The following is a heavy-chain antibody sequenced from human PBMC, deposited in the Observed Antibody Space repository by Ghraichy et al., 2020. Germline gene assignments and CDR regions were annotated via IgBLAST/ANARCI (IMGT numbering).Heavy chain of an antibody. CDR1: GFTFSRYW. V-gene: IGHV3-7*04. CDR3: ARGGSVPPPHHETY. D-gene: IGHD3-10*01. CDR2: INQDGSET. J-gene: IGHJ4*02. Sequence: GGSLRLSSSSSGFTFSRYWMTWARQAPGKGLEWVATINQDGSETNYVDSLKGRFIISSDNARNSLFLQMNSLRVEDTAIYYCARGGSVPPPHHETYWGQGILVTVSS.